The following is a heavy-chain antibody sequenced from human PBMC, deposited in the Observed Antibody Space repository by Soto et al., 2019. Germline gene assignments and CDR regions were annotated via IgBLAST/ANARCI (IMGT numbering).Heavy chain of an antibody. D-gene: IGHD5-12*01. CDR3: ARDHHRYSGYDYVDY. Sequence: QVQLVESGGGLVKPGGSLRLSCAASGFTFSDYYMSWIRQAPGKGLEWVSYISSSSSYTNYADSVKGRFTISRDNAKNSLYLQMNSLGAEDMAVYYCARDHHRYSGYDYVDYWGQGTLVSVYS. CDR2: ISSSSSYT. V-gene: IGHV3-11*05. CDR1: GFTFSDYY. J-gene: IGHJ4*02.